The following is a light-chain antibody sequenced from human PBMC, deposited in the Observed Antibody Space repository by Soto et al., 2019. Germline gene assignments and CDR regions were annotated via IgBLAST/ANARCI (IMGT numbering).Light chain of an antibody. J-gene: IGKJ1*01. CDR1: QSVSNNY. V-gene: IGKV3-20*01. CDR2: GAS. CDR3: QQYGSSGT. Sequence: EIVWTQSPGTLSLSPGERANLSCRASQSVSNNYLAWYKQKPGQAPRLLIYGASNRATGIPDRFSGSGSGTDFTLTIRRLEPEDFAVYYCQQYGSSGTFGQGTKLDIK.